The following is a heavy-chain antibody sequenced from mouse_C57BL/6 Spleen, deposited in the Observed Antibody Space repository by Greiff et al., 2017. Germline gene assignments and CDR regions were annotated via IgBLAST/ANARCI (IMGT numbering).Heavy chain of an antibody. D-gene: IGHD4-1*01. V-gene: IGHV14-3*01. CDR2: IDPANGNT. J-gene: IGHJ2*01. Sequence: DVKLQESVAELVRPGASVKLSCTASGYNIKNTYMPWVKQRPGQGLEWIGRIDPANGNTKYAPKFQGKATITADTSSNTAYLQLSSLPSADTAIYYCARGTGTFYYFGCRGQGTTLTVSS. CDR1: GYNIKNTY. CDR3: ARGTGTFYYFGC.